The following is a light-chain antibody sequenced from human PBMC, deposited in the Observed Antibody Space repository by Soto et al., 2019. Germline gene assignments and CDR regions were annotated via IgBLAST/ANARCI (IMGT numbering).Light chain of an antibody. CDR2: DVN. V-gene: IGLV2-14*03. CDR3: CSYTATTTNV. J-gene: IGLJ1*01. CDR1: GNDVGGYTF. Sequence: QSVLTQPASVSGSPGQSISISYTGTGNDVGGYTFVSWYQQHPDKVPKLVIFDVNRRPSGVSDRFSGSKSVNAASLTISGLQAEDEADYYCCSYTATTTNVFGTGTKLTVL.